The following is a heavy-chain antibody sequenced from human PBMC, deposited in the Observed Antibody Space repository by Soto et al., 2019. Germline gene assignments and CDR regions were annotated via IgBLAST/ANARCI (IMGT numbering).Heavy chain of an antibody. V-gene: IGHV5-51*01. CDR1: GYSFTSYW. J-gene: IGHJ6*02. CDR2: IYPGDSDT. CDR3: ARERRDGRYDYYYGMDV. Sequence: GESLKISCKGSGYSFTSYWIGWVRQMPGKGLEWMGIIYPGDSDTRYSPSFQGQVTISADKSISTAYLQWSSLKASDTAMYYCARERRDGRYDYYYGMDVWGQGTTVTVSS. D-gene: IGHD1-1*01.